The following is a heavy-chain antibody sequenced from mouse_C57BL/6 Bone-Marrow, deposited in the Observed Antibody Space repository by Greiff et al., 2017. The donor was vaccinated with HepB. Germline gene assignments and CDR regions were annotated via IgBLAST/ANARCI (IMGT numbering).Heavy chain of an antibody. Sequence: VKLMESGAELVKPGASVKLSCKASGYTFTEYTIHWVKQRSGQGLEWIGWFYPGSGSIKYNEKFKDKATLTADKSSSTVYMELSRLTSEDSAVYFCARHEVYYGSSYNWDFDVWGTGTTVTVSS. CDR2: FYPGSGSI. J-gene: IGHJ1*03. V-gene: IGHV1-62-2*01. CDR1: GYTFTEYT. CDR3: ARHEVYYGSSYNWDFDV. D-gene: IGHD1-1*01.